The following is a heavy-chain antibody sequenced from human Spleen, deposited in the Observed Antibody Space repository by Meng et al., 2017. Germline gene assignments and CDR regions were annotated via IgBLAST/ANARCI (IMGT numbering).Heavy chain of an antibody. CDR1: GLTISRYP. D-gene: IGHD2-15*01. CDR2: ISSDGSTE. CDR3: ARVGCTSGSCYAAFYFDY. J-gene: IGHJ4*02. V-gene: IGHV3-30*16. Sequence: GGSLRLSCAASGLTISRYPMHWVRQAPGKGLEWVAIISSDGSTEYYAESVKGRFTISRDTSKNTLYLQMNSLRAEDTAVYYCARVGCTSGSCYAAFYFDYWGQGTLVTVSS.